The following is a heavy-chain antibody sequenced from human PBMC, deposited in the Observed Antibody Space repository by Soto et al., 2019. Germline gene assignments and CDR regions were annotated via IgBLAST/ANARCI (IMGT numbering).Heavy chain of an antibody. V-gene: IGHV1-18*01. CDR1: GYTFTSYG. D-gene: IGHD3-3*01. CDR3: ARDPPFYDLSYYYYMDV. CDR2: ISAYNGNT. J-gene: IGHJ6*03. Sequence: GASVKVSCKASGYTFTSYGISWVRQAPGQGLEWMGWISAYNGNTNYAQKLQGRVTMTTDTSTSTAYMELRSLRSDDTAVYYCARDPPFYDLSYYYYMDVWGKGTTVTVSS.